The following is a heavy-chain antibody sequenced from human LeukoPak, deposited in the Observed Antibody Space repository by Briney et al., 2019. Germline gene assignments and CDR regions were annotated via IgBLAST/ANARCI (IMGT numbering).Heavy chain of an antibody. Sequence: ASVKVSCKASGGTFSSYAISWVRQAPGQGLEWMGGIIPIFGTANYAQKFRGRATITADESTSTAYMELSSLRSEDTAVYYCARDRQQWLEPYYYYYGMDVWGQGTTVTVSS. CDR2: IIPIFGTA. V-gene: IGHV1-69*13. CDR1: GGTFSSYA. J-gene: IGHJ6*02. CDR3: ARDRQQWLEPYYYYYGMDV. D-gene: IGHD6-19*01.